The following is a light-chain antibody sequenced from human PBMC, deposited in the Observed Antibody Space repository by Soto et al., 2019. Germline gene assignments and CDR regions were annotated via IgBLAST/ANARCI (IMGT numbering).Light chain of an antibody. V-gene: IGLV2-8*01. CDR1: SSDIGNYNF. CDR2: EVS. Sequence: QSALTQPASVSGSPGQSITISCTGTSSDIGNYNFVSWYQQHPGKAPKLMIYEVSKRPSGVPDRFSGSKSGNTASLTVSGLQAEDEADYYCSSYAGSNTYVFGTGTKVTV. CDR3: SSYAGSNTYV. J-gene: IGLJ1*01.